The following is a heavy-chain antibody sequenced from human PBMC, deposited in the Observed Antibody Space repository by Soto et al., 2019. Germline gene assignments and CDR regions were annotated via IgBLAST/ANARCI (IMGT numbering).Heavy chain of an antibody. V-gene: IGHV3-30*18. Sequence: QVQLVESGGGVVQPGRSLRLSCAASGITFSDYGMHWVRQTPGKGLEWVAVMSPDGNNKYYADSVKGRFTISRDTSKNTLYLQMRRLRGEDSAVYHCAKSLVRDPYSDDGVDVWGQGTTVTVSS. CDR3: AKSLVRDPYSDDGVDV. J-gene: IGHJ6*02. CDR1: GITFSDYG. CDR2: MSPDGNNK. D-gene: IGHD3-10*01.